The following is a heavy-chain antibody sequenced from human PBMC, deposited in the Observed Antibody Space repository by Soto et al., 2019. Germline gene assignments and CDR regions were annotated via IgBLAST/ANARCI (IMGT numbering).Heavy chain of an antibody. J-gene: IGHJ6*02. CDR1: GGSVRSGSYY. D-gene: IGHD3-9*01. CDR3: ARGLRDFDWLYMGGDFYYYGMDV. V-gene: IGHV4-61*01. Sequence: SETLSLTCTVSGGSVRSGSYYWSWIRQPPGKGLEWIGYIYYSGSTNYNPSLKSRITMSVDTSKNQFSLKLSSVSAADTAVYYCARGLRDFDWLYMGGDFYYYGMDVWGQGTTVNVSS. CDR2: IYYSGST.